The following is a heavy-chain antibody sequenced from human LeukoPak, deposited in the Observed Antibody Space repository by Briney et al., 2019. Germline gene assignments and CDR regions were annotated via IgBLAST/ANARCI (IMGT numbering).Heavy chain of an antibody. Sequence: PSQTLSLTCTVSGGSISSYYWSWIRQPPGKGLEWIGYIYYSGSTNYNPSLKSRVTISVDTSKNQFSLKLSSVTAADTAVYYCARDSFHYYDSSGYPLNIFGYWGQGTLVTVSS. V-gene: IGHV4-59*01. CDR1: GGSISSYY. CDR3: ARDSFHYYDSSGYPLNIFGY. J-gene: IGHJ4*02. CDR2: IYYSGST. D-gene: IGHD3-22*01.